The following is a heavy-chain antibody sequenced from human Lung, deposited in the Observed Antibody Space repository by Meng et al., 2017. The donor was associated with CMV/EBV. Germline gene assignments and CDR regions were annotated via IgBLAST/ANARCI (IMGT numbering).Heavy chain of an antibody. Sequence: HVRPQESRSGLVKPSGTLSLTCAGSGGSLSSRNWWSWVPQPPGKGLEWIGEIYHSGSTNYNPSLKSRVTISVDESKNQFSLRLSSVTAADTAVYYCARVGAYCGGDCYHPRWGQGTLVTVSS. CDR3: ARVGAYCGGDCYHPR. D-gene: IGHD2-21*02. CDR2: IYHSGST. CDR1: GGSLSSRNW. V-gene: IGHV4-4*02. J-gene: IGHJ4*02.